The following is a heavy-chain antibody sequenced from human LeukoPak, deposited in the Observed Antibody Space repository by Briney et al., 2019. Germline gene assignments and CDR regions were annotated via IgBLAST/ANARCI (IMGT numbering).Heavy chain of an antibody. CDR1: GESFSAYY. J-gene: IGHJ4*03. CDR2: IDHRGIN. V-gene: IGHV4-34*01. D-gene: IGHD2-15*01. Sequence: AETLSLTCAVHGESFSAYYWTWIRQVPGRGLEWIGEIDHRGINNYNPSLKSRATILVDTSNNRFSLSLASVTAADTATYYCASRSLTLAAARCFDEWGEGTVVTVSS. CDR3: ASRSLTLAAARCFDE.